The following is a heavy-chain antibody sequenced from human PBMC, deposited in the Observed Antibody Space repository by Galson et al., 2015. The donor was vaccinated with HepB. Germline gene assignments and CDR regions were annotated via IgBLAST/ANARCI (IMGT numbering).Heavy chain of an antibody. J-gene: IGHJ6*02. CDR2: IDWDDDK. CDR3: ARTQTYGSGSLLYYYGMDV. Sequence: PALVKPTQTLTLTCTSSGFSLSTSGMCVSWIRQPPGKALEWLALIDWDDDKYYSTSLKTRLTISKDTSKNQVVLTMTNMDPVDTATYYCARTQTYGSGSLLYYYGMDVWGQGTTVTVSS. V-gene: IGHV2-70*01. CDR1: GFSLSTSGMC. D-gene: IGHD3-10*01.